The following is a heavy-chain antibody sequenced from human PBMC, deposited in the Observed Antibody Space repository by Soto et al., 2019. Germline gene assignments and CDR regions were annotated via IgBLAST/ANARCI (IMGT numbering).Heavy chain of an antibody. J-gene: IGHJ4*03. Sequence: PSEALSHTCSLSGSSMRDGGHYCDWIRQFPGNGLEWIGYVYHSGSTHYNPSLRGRLTISIDTSKNQFSLRLISVTAADTALYYCARDTGLAPTVWGYWGHGTQVTVCS. CDR1: GSSMRDGGHY. CDR3: ARDTGLAPTVWGY. D-gene: IGHD7-27*01. CDR2: VYHSGST. V-gene: IGHV4-31*03.